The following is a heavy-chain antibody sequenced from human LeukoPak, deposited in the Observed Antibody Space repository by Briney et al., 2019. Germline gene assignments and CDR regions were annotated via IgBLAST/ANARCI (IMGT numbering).Heavy chain of an antibody. CDR3: ARRAYSAAYWKHFDY. J-gene: IGHJ4*02. Sequence: SETLSLTCSVSGGSISSYYWSWIRQPPGRGLEWIGYIYYSGRTSYNPSLKSRVTISVDTSKNQFSLRLSSVTAADTAVYYCARRAYSAAYWKHFDYWGQGTLVTVSS. CDR2: IYYSGRT. D-gene: IGHD1-1*01. V-gene: IGHV4-59*01. CDR1: GGSISSYY.